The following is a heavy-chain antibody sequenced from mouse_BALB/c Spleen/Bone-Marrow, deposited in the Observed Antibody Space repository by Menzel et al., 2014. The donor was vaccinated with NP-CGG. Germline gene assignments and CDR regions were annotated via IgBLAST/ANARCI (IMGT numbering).Heavy chain of an antibody. CDR2: IYAGTGGN. CDR1: GFTFSISY. CDR3: ARHRQLGHYCDY. J-gene: IGHJ2*01. D-gene: IGHD3-2*01. Sequence: VQLQQSGAELVKPGASEKLSCKTSGFTFSISYISWLKQKPGQSLVWIAWIYAGTGGNSYNQKFTGKVQMTVDTSSSTAYMQHSSLTGEDSAIYYGARHRQLGHYCDYWGQGTPLTVTS. V-gene: IGHV1-84*02.